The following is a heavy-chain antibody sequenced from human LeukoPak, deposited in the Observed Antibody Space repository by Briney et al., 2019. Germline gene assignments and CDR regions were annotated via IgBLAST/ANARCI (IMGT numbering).Heavy chain of an antibody. CDR3: AKVTGTTNY. CDR2: ISGRDEST. J-gene: IGHJ4*02. Sequence: PGGSLTLSCAVSGLTFSNHALSWVRQAPGKGLEWVSAISGRDESTYYADSVKGRFTISRDNSKSTLYLQMSSLRAEDTAVYHCAKVTGTTNYWGQGTLVTVSS. CDR1: GLTFSNHA. D-gene: IGHD1-1*01. V-gene: IGHV3-23*01.